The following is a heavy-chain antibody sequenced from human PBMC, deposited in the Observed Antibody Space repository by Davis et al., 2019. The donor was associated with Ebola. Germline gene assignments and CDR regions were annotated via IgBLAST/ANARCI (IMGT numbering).Heavy chain of an antibody. J-gene: IGHJ4*02. CDR2: ISDSGSAT. D-gene: IGHD1-26*01. V-gene: IGHV3-48*03. Sequence: GGSLRLSCAASGFTFSNYAMGWVRQAPGKGLEWVSYISDSGSATYYPDSVKGRFTIFRDNAKNLLYLQMNSLRLEDTAVYYCARELPNSGPSFDYWGQGTLVTVSS. CDR3: ARELPNSGPSFDY. CDR1: GFTFSNYA.